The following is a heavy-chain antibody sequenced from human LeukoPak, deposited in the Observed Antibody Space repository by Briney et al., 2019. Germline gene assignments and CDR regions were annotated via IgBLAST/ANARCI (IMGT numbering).Heavy chain of an antibody. CDR3: FAFGELPEVEVFDL. D-gene: IGHD3-10*01. CDR2: ISDDASHK. J-gene: IGHJ4*02. Sequence: PGGSLRLSCAASGFMFSNFGMHWVRQAPGKGLEWVGLISDDASHKFYADSVKGRFTISRDNSKKMVFLQMNSLKPEDTAVYYCFAFGELPEVEVFDLWGQGTLVAVSS. V-gene: IGHV3-30*03. CDR1: GFMFSNFG.